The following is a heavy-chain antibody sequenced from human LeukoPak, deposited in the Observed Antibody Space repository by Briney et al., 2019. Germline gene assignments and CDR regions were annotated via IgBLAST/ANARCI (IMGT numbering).Heavy chain of an antibody. CDR2: IYWNDDK. D-gene: IGHD3-22*01. CDR3: ARTFYYDSSGYRVDYFDY. V-gene: IGHV2-5*01. Sequence: SGPTLVKPTQTLTLTCTFSGFSLSTSGVGVGWIRQPSGKALEWLALIYWNDDKRYSPSLKSRLTITKDTSKNQVVLTMTNMDPVDTATYYCARTFYYDSSGYRVDYFDYWGQGTLVTVSS. J-gene: IGHJ4*02. CDR1: GFSLSTSGVG.